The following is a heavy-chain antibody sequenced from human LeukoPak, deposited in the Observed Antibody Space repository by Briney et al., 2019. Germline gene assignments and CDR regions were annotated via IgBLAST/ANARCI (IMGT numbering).Heavy chain of an antibody. D-gene: IGHD2-21*02. CDR3: AKARVVVTAIPPYYFDY. V-gene: IGHV3-30*18. J-gene: IGHJ4*02. CDR2: ISYDGSNK. CDR1: GFTFSSYG. Sequence: RAGGSLRLSCAASGFTFSSYGMHWVRQAPGKGLEWVAVISYDGSNKYYADSVKGRFTISRDNSKNTLYLQMNSLRAEDTAVYYCAKARVVVTAIPPYYFDYWGQGTLVTVSS.